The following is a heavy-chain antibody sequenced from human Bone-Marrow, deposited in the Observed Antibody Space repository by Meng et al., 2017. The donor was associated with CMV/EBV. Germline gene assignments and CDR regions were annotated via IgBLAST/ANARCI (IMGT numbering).Heavy chain of an antibody. V-gene: IGHV3-7*01. CDR1: GLTISNYW. CDR2: IKGDGSAT. Sequence: GESLKISCAASGLTISNYWMNWVRQAPGKGLEWVANIKGDGSATYYVDSVKGRFTISRDNAKNSLYLQMNSLRAEDTAVYYCARDYLDYGDSEGDYWGQGTLVTVSS. CDR3: ARDYLDYGDSEGDY. J-gene: IGHJ4*02. D-gene: IGHD4-17*01.